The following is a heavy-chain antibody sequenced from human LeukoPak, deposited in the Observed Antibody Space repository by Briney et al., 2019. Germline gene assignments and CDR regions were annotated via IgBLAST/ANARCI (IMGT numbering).Heavy chain of an antibody. CDR1: GFTFGKYW. CDR2: IKLDGSEK. CDR3: AKEGRSLQTY. D-gene: IGHD5-24*01. V-gene: IGHV3-7*03. Sequence: GSLRLSCVASGFTFGKYWMSWVRQAPGKGLEWVANIKLDGSEKNYVDSVKGRFTISRDNTKNSLYLQMNSLRVEDTAVYYCAKEGRSLQTYWGQGTLVTVSS. J-gene: IGHJ4*02.